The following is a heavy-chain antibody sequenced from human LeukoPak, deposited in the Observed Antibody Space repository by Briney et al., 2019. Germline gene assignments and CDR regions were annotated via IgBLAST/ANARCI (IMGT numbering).Heavy chain of an antibody. V-gene: IGHV4-4*07. CDR1: GGSISSYY. CDR3: ARGGRSYYDSSGYYYS. CDR2: IYTSGST. D-gene: IGHD3-22*01. Sequence: SETLSLTCTVSGGSISSYYWSWIRQPAGKGLEWIGRIYTSGSTNYNPSLKSRVTMSVDTSKNQFSLKLSSVTAADTAVYYCARGGRSYYDSSGYYYSWGQGTLVTVSS. J-gene: IGHJ4*02.